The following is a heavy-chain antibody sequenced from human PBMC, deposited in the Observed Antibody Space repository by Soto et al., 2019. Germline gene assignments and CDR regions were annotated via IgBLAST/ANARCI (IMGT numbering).Heavy chain of an antibody. Sequence: PSETLSLTCTVSGGSISSYYWSWIRQPPGKGLEWIGYIYYSGSTNYNPSLKSRVTISVDTSKNQFSLKLSSVTAADTAVYYCASRSGYGEADASDIWGQGTMVTVSS. J-gene: IGHJ3*02. V-gene: IGHV4-59*01. CDR1: GGSISSYY. CDR2: IYYSGST. D-gene: IGHD5-12*01. CDR3: ASRSGYGEADASDI.